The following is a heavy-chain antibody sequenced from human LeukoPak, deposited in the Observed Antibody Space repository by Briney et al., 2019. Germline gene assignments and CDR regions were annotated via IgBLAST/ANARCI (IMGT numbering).Heavy chain of an antibody. Sequence: GRSLTLSCTGSGFMFSGYGKYWVRRSPGKGGVGVELISYDRRKRFYADSVKGRFTISRDNSKCALDLEMNRLRVEDTAVYYCAKDYQSAPRVGMDAWGHGTKVTVSS. CDR2: ISYDRRKR. CDR1: GFMFSGYG. D-gene: IGHD3-16*02. V-gene: IGHV3-30*18. CDR3: AKDYQSAPRVGMDA. J-gene: IGHJ6*02.